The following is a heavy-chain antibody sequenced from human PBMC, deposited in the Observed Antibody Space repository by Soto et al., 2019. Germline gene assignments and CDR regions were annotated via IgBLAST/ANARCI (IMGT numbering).Heavy chain of an antibody. CDR1: GGSLSTNP. CDR2: TGSGTGPG. V-gene: IGHV1-69*06. J-gene: IGHJ4*02. Sequence: QVQLVQSGAEVKKPGSSVKVSCKASGGSLSTNPISWVRQAPGQGLEWMGGTGSGTGPGNHAQKFQRRLTVTADKSTSTVYMELTNLSSEAAAVYYCARRHSGGFFRFFDSWGQGTLVTVSS. CDR3: ARRHSGGFFRFFDS. D-gene: IGHD2-15*01.